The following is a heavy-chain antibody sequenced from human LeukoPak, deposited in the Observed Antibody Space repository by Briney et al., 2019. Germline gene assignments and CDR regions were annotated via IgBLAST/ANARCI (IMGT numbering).Heavy chain of an antibody. CDR1: GFSFSDYL. D-gene: IGHD3-22*01. Sequence: GGSLRLSCVVSGFSFSDYLMSWVRQAPGKGLEWVANIKKDGSEKYYVDSVKGRFTISRDNSNNTLYLQMNSLRAEDTALYYCAKAKITLIVVANPNSGALDIWGQGTMVTVSS. CDR3: AKAKITLIVVANPNSGALDI. V-gene: IGHV3-7*03. J-gene: IGHJ3*02. CDR2: IKKDGSEK.